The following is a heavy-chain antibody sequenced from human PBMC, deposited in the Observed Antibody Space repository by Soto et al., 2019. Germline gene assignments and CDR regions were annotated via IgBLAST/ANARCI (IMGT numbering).Heavy chain of an antibody. D-gene: IGHD2-8*01. CDR1: GYTFTSYG. Sequence: QVQLVQSGAEVKKPGASVKVSCKASGYTFTSYGISWVRQAPGQGLEWMGWISAYNGNTNYAQKLQGRVTMTTDTPTRAGYMELRSLRSDGTAVYYCARDPNVVLLVYATDYYYYGMDVWGQGTTVTVSS. J-gene: IGHJ6*02. CDR3: ARDPNVVLLVYATDYYYYGMDV. V-gene: IGHV1-18*01. CDR2: ISAYNGNT.